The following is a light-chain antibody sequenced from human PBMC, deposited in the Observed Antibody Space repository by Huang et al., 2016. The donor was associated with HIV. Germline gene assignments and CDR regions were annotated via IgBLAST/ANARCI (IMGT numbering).Light chain of an antibody. V-gene: IGKV3-20*01. CDR1: QSVSSNY. Sequence: EIVLTQSPGTLSLSPGESATLSCRASQSVSSNYLAWYQEKSGQAPRLLIYAASNRATGIPDRFSGSVSGTDFTLAISRLKPEDFAVYYCQQYGSSPLTFGGGTKVEIK. CDR3: QQYGSSPLT. CDR2: AAS. J-gene: IGKJ4*01.